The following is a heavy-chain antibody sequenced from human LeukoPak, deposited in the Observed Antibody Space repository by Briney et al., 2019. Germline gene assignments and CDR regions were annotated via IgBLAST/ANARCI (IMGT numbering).Heavy chain of an antibody. CDR1: GLTFSSFT. D-gene: IGHD3-16*01. Sequence: GGSLRLSCAASGLTFSSFTMTWVRQAPGKGLEWVSAIGGRGGSTYYADSLEGRFTIARDNSKDMVYLQMNSLKVEDTAIYYCGKEGGAWGQGTKVTVSS. V-gene: IGHV3-23*01. CDR3: GKEGGA. J-gene: IGHJ5*02. CDR2: IGGRGGST.